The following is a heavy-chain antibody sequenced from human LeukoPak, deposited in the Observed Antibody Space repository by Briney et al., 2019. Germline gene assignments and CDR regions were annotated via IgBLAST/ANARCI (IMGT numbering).Heavy chain of an antibody. CDR3: ARVLGATLRYFDY. D-gene: IGHD1-26*01. CDR1: GFTFSSYS. J-gene: IGHJ4*02. V-gene: IGHV3-48*01. Sequence: GGSLRLSCAASGFTFSSYSMNWVRQAPGKGLEWVSYISSSSSTICYADSVKGRFTISRDNAKNSLYLQMNSLRAEDTAVYYCARVLGATLRYFDYWGQGTLVTVSS. CDR2: ISSSSSTI.